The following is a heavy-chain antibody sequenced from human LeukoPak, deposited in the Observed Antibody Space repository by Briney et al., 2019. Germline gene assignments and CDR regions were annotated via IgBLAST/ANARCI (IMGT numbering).Heavy chain of an antibody. CDR2: ISYDGSNK. CDR1: GFTFSSYW. V-gene: IGHV3-30*18. J-gene: IGHJ6*02. D-gene: IGHD6-13*01. CDR3: AKDMLRVVAAAGTGVIVYYGMDV. Sequence: GGSLRLSCAASGFTFSSYWMSWVRQAPGKGLEWVAVISYDGSNKYYADSVKGRFTISRDNSKNTLYLQMNSLRAEDTAVYYCAKDMLRVVAAAGTGVIVYYGMDVWGQGTTVTVSS.